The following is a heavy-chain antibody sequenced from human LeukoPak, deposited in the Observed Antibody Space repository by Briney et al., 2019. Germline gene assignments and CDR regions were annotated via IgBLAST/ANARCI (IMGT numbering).Heavy chain of an antibody. CDR3: ARAAFIAAAGA. J-gene: IGHJ5*02. Sequence: GGSLRLSCAASGFTFSSYSMNCVRQAPGKGLEWVSSISSSSSYIYYADAVKGRFTISRDNAKNSLYLQMNSLRAEDTAVYYCARAAFIAAAGAWGQGTLVTVSS. CDR1: GFTFSSYS. CDR2: ISSSSSYI. V-gene: IGHV3-21*01. D-gene: IGHD6-13*01.